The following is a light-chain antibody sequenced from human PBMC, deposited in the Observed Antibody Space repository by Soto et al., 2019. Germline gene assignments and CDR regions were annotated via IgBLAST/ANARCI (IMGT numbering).Light chain of an antibody. CDR1: QSISSY. CDR3: QQYNLWPQT. CDR2: DTS. J-gene: IGKJ1*01. Sequence: EIVLTQSPATLSLSPGERATLSCRASQSISSYLAWYRQIPGQAPRLLIYDTSNRATGIPDRFSGGGSGTDFTLTISSLEPEDFAVYYCQQYNLWPQTFGQGTNVEIK. V-gene: IGKV3-11*01.